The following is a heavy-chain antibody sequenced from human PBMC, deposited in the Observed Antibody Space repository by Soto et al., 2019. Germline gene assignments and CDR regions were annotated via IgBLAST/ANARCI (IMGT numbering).Heavy chain of an antibody. CDR1: GYTFTSYG. D-gene: IGHD2-15*01. CDR3: ARDGGHCSGGSCYHLEKYGMDV. Sequence: QVQLVQSGAEVKKPGASVKVSCKASGYTFTSYGISWVRQATGQGLEWMGWISAYNGNTNYAQKHQGRVTMTTDTCTSTAYMELRSLRSDDTAVYYCARDGGHCSGGSCYHLEKYGMDVWGQGTTVTVSS. J-gene: IGHJ6*02. CDR2: ISAYNGNT. V-gene: IGHV1-18*01.